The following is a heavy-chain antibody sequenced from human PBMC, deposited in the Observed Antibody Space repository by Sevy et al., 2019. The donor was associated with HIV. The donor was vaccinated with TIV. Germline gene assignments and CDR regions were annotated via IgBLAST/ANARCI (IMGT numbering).Heavy chain of an antibody. D-gene: IGHD2-15*01. CDR3: AREGGHTAAWSPGNF. V-gene: IGHV3-30*15. Sequence: GGSLRLSCAASGFSFSNYAMSWVRQAPGKGLEWVALISYDGRIKYYADSVKGRFIISRDDARNTLYLQMSGLRAEDTAVYYCAREGGHTAAWSPGNFWGQGTLVTVSS. J-gene: IGHJ4*02. CDR2: ISYDGRIK. CDR1: GFSFSNYA.